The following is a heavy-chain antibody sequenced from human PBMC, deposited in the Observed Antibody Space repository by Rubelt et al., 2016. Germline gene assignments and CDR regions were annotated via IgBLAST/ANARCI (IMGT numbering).Heavy chain of an antibody. D-gene: IGHD2-8*01. J-gene: IGHJ5*02. CDR1: GFTVSTNH. CDR2: IYSGGGS. Sequence: EVQLLESGGGLVQPGGSLRLSCAASGFTVSTNHMSWVRQAPGKGLECVSIIYSGGGSYYADSVKGRFTISRDNSKNTLNLQMNSLGAEDTAVYYCARVDPNGWFDPWGQGTLVTVSS. CDR3: ARVDPNGWFDP. V-gene: IGHV3-66*01.